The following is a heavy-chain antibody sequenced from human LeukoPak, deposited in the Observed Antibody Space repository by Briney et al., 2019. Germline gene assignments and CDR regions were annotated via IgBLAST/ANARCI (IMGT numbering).Heavy chain of an antibody. CDR2: IYHSGST. D-gene: IGHD2-15*01. J-gene: IGHJ6*03. V-gene: IGHV4-38-2*02. CDR3: ARVEPDCSGGSCYSDYYYYYMDV. Sequence: SETLSLTCTVSGYSISSGYYWGWIRQPPGKGLEWIGSIYHSGSTYYNPSLKSRVTISVDTSKNQFSLKLSSVTAADTAVYYCARVEPDCSGGSCYSDYYYYYMDVWGKGTTVTVSS. CDR1: GYSISSGYY.